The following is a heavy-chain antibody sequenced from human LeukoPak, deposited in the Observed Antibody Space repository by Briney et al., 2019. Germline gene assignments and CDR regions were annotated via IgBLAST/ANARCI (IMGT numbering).Heavy chain of an antibody. Sequence: GGSLRLSCAASGFTFSSYGMHWVRQAPGTGLEWVAFIRYDGSNKYYADSVKGRFTISRDNSKNTLYLQMNSLRAEDTAVYYCAKGRGALQSHDAFDIWGQGTMVTVSS. V-gene: IGHV3-30*02. J-gene: IGHJ3*02. D-gene: IGHD4-11*01. CDR3: AKGRGALQSHDAFDI. CDR2: IRYDGSNK. CDR1: GFTFSSYG.